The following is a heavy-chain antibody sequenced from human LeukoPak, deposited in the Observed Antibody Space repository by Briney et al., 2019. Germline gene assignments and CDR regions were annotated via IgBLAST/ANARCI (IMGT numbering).Heavy chain of an antibody. Sequence: PGGSLRLSCAASGFTFSSFWMSCVRQAPGKGLEWVANIKGDGSEKYYVGSVKGRFTISRDNAQNSLYLQMNSLRAEDTAVYYCARYTSAYYDWGQGSLVTVSS. CDR2: IKGDGSEK. CDR1: GFTFSSFW. V-gene: IGHV3-7*04. D-gene: IGHD3-22*01. J-gene: IGHJ4*02. CDR3: ARYTSAYYD.